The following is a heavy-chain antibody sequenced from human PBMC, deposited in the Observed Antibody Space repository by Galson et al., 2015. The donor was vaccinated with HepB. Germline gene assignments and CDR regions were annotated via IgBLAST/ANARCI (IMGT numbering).Heavy chain of an antibody. Sequence: SLRLSCAASGFTFSSYGMHWVRQAPGKGLEWVAVISYDGSNKYYADSVKGRFTISRDNSKNTLYLQMNSLRAEDTAVYYCAKPVVPAAIGWAYDYWGQGTLVTVSS. CDR3: AKPVVPAAIGWAYDY. J-gene: IGHJ4*02. D-gene: IGHD2-2*01. CDR1: GFTFSSYG. V-gene: IGHV3-30*18. CDR2: ISYDGSNK.